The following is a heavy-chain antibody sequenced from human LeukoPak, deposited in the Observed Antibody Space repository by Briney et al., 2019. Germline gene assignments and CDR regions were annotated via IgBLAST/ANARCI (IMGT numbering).Heavy chain of an antibody. D-gene: IGHD5-24*01. CDR3: TREPSNRDSYSRLDY. CDR1: GFTFSSYG. Sequence: GGSLRLSCAASGFTFSSYGMHWVRQAPGKGLEWVSSLSTSSIYIYYADSVKGRFTISRDNATNSLSLHMTSLRAEDTALYYCTREPSNRDSYSRLDYWGQGTLVTVSS. V-gene: IGHV3-21*01. J-gene: IGHJ4*02. CDR2: LSTSSIYI.